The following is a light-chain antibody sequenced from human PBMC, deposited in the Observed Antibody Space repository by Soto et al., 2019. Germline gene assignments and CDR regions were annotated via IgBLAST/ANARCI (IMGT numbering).Light chain of an antibody. Sequence: QSVLTQPPSASGSPGQSVTISCTGTSGDVGGYNYVSWFQQHPDKAPKVMIYEVTKRPSGVPDRFSGSRSGNTASLTVSGLQAEDEADYYCSSYAGSNNVVFGGGTKLTVL. J-gene: IGLJ2*01. CDR2: EVT. CDR1: SGDVGGYNY. CDR3: SSYAGSNNVV. V-gene: IGLV2-8*01.